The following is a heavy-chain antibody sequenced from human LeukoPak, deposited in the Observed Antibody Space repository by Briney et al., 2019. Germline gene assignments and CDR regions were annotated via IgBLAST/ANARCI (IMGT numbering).Heavy chain of an antibody. CDR3: ARLFRLDDY. D-gene: IGHD2-21*02. J-gene: IGHJ4*02. CDR1: GFTFSNYA. CDR2: ISGSGGST. V-gene: IGHV3-23*01. Sequence: GGSLRLSCVASGFTFSNYAMSWVRQAPGKGLEWVSAISGSGGSTYYADSVKGRFTISRDNSKNTLYLQMNSLRAEDTAVYYCARLFRLDDYWGQGTLVTVSS.